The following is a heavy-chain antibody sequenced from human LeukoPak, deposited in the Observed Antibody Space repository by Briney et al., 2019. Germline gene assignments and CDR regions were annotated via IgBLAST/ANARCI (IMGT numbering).Heavy chain of an antibody. D-gene: IGHD6-19*01. V-gene: IGHV4-61*02. CDR3: ARESTETGQWLVLFDI. J-gene: IGHJ3*02. Sequence: PSETLSLTCTVSGGSISSGSYYWSWIRQPAGKGLEWIGRIYTSGSTNYNPSLKSRVTISVDTSKNQFSLKLSSVTAADTAVYYCARESTETGQWLVLFDIWGQGTMVTVSS. CDR1: GGSISSGSYY. CDR2: IYTSGST.